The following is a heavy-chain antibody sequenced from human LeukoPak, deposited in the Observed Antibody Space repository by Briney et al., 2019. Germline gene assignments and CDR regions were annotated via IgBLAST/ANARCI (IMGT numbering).Heavy chain of an antibody. CDR1: GFTFSSYA. D-gene: IGHD1-26*01. CDR2: ISGSGEST. V-gene: IGHV3-23*01. J-gene: IGHJ5*02. Sequence: GGSLRLSCAASGFTFSSYAMSWVRQAPGRGLEWVSTISGSGESTYYVDSVEGRFTFSRDNSKNTLYLQMNSLRAEDTAVYYCVTVGMTSIWSYLRFDPRGQGTLVSVSS. CDR3: VTVGMTSIWSYLRFDP.